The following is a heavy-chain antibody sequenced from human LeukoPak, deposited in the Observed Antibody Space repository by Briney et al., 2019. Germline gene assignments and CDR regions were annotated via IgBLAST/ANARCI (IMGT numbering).Heavy chain of an antibody. D-gene: IGHD6-13*01. V-gene: IGHV1-46*01. CDR2: INPSGGST. CDR1: GHTFTSYY. CDR3: ARSQGSSSWLYYFDY. Sequence: EASVKVYCKASGHTFTSYYMHWVRQAPGQGLEWMGIINPSGGSTSYAQKFQGRVTMTRDTSTSTVYMELSSLRSEDTAVYYCARSQGSSSWLYYFDYWGQGTLVTVSS. J-gene: IGHJ4*02.